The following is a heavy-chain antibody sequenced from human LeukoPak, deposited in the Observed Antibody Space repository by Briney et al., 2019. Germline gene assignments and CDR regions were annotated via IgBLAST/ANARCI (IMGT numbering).Heavy chain of an antibody. CDR1: GGTFSSYA. CDR2: IIPILGIA. J-gene: IGHJ6*02. V-gene: IGHV1-69*04. CDR3: AKDSRRHDYYYYGMDV. D-gene: IGHD2/OR15-2a*01. Sequence: ASVKVSCKASGGTFSSYAISWVRQAPGQGLEWMGRIIPILGIANYAQKFQGRVTITADKSTSTAYMELSSLRSEDTAVYYCAKDSRRHDYYYYGMDVWGQGTTVTVSS.